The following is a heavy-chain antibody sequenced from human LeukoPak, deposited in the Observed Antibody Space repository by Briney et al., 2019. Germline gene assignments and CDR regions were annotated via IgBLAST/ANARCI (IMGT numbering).Heavy chain of an antibody. J-gene: IGHJ1*01. CDR3: ARGPIFTIFGVVISEYFQH. D-gene: IGHD3-3*01. CDR1: GGTFSSYA. Sequence: SVKVSCKASGGTFSSYAISWVRQAPGQGLEWMGRIIPILGIANYAQKFQGRVTITADKSTSTAYMELSSLRSEDTAVYYCARGPIFTIFGVVISEYFQHWGQGTLVTVSS. CDR2: IIPILGIA. V-gene: IGHV1-69*04.